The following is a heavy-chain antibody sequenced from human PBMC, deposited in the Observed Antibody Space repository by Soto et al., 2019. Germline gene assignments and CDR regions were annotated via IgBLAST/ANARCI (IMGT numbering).Heavy chain of an antibody. CDR3: ARRYCSGGSCYDYFDY. V-gene: IGHV3-21*01. CDR2: ISSSSSYI. J-gene: IGHJ4*02. D-gene: IGHD2-15*01. CDR1: GFTFSSYS. Sequence: GGSLRLSCAVSGFTFSSYSMNWVRQAPGKGLEWVSSISSSSSYIYYADSVKGRFTISRDNARNSLYLQMSSLRAEDTAVYYCARRYCSGGSCYDYFDYWGQGTLVTVSS.